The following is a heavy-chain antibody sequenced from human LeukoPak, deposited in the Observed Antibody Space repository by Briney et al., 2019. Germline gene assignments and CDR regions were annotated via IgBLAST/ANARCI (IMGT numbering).Heavy chain of an antibody. Sequence: GGSLRLSCAASGFTFSDHYMSWIRQAPGKGLEWVGRIRSKTDGGTTDYAAPVKGRFTISRDDSKNTLYLQMNSLKTGDTAVYYCTTARNMVRGVIPLDYWGQGTLVTVSS. D-gene: IGHD3-10*01. CDR3: TTARNMVRGVIPLDY. V-gene: IGHV3-15*01. CDR1: GFTFSDHY. J-gene: IGHJ4*02. CDR2: IRSKTDGGTT.